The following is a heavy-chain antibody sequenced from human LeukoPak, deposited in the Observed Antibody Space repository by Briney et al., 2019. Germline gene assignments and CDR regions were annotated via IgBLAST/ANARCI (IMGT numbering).Heavy chain of an antibody. CDR2: ISSNGGST. CDR1: GFTFSSYA. CDR3: ARESGRDDAFDI. J-gene: IGHJ3*02. Sequence: GGSLRLSCAASGFTFSSYAMHWVRQAPGKGLEYVSGISSNGGSTYYADSVKGRFTISRDNSKNTLCLQMGSLRAEDMAVYYCARESGRDDAFDIWGQGTMVTVSS. V-gene: IGHV3-64*02. D-gene: IGHD2-15*01.